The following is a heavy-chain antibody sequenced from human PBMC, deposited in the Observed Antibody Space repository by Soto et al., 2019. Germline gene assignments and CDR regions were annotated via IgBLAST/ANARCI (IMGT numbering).Heavy chain of an antibody. CDR3: ARYYDILSGYPEYRNNWFDP. Sequence: KASETLSLTCAVYGGSFSGYYWSWIRQPPGKGLEWIGEINHSGSTNYNPSLKSRVTISVDTSKNQFSLKLSSVTAADTAVYYCARYYDILSGYPEYRNNWFDPWGQGTLVTVSS. V-gene: IGHV4-34*01. J-gene: IGHJ5*02. CDR1: GGSFSGYY. CDR2: INHSGST. D-gene: IGHD3-9*01.